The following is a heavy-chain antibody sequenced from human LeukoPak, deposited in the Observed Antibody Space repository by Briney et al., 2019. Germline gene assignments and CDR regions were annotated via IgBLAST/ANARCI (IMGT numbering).Heavy chain of an antibody. Sequence: ASVKVSCKASGGTFSSYAISWVRQAPGQGLEWMGGIIPIFGTANYAQKFQGRVTITADESTSTAYMKLSSLRSEDTAVYYCASVYYDFWSGYYMDVWGKGTTVTVSS. CDR3: ASVYYDFWSGYYMDV. V-gene: IGHV1-69*13. D-gene: IGHD3-3*01. CDR2: IIPIFGTA. CDR1: GGTFSSYA. J-gene: IGHJ6*03.